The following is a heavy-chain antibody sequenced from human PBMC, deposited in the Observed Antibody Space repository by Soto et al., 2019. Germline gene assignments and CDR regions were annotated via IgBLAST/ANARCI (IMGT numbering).Heavy chain of an antibody. D-gene: IGHD3-10*01. Sequence: SETLSLTCGVNGGSLSGYSWSWIRQSPGKGLEWIGEITHTGSTSYNPSLKSRLTISVDTSKRQFSLRLSSVTAADTAVYFCARGGAHSSSGSGSFQFGYAMDVWGQGTTVTFSS. CDR2: ITHTGST. J-gene: IGHJ6*02. CDR1: GGSLSGYS. CDR3: ARGGAHSSSGSGSFQFGYAMDV. V-gene: IGHV4-34*01.